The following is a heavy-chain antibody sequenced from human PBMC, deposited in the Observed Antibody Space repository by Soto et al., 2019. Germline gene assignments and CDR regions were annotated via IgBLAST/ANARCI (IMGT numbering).Heavy chain of an antibody. CDR2: ISNVSSDR. CDR1: GFTFSSYI. D-gene: IGHD4-17*01. J-gene: IGHJ6*02. V-gene: IGHV3-21*01. CDR3: ARESKVTTWSYGMDD. Sequence: PGGALRLSCADPGFTFSSYIMNWVRQSPGKGLEWVATISNVSSDRYYADSVKGRFTISRDNAKNSLYLQMNSLRAEETAVYYCARESKVTTWSYGMDDWGPGTTVTVSS.